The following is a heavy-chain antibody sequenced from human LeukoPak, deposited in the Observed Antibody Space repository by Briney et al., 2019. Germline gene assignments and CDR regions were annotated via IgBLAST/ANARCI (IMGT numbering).Heavy chain of an antibody. J-gene: IGHJ1*01. D-gene: IGHD3-22*01. V-gene: IGHV4-59*01. Sequence: PSETLSLTCTVSGGSISSYYWSWIRQPPGKGLEWIGYIYYSGSTNYNPSLKSRVTISVDTSKNQFSLKLSSVTAADTAVYYCARVPFDSSGYPGYFQHWGQGTLVTVSS. CDR3: ARVPFDSSGYPGYFQH. CDR1: GGSISSYY. CDR2: IYYSGST.